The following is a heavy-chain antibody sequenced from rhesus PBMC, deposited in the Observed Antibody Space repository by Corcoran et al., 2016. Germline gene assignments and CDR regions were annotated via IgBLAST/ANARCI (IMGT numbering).Heavy chain of an antibody. CDR2: IYCSGGST. V-gene: IGHV4-93*01. J-gene: IGHJ6*01. CDR1: GVSISSSNW. D-gene: IGHD3-3*01. Sequence: QVQLQESGPAVVKPSETLSLTCAVSGVSISSSNWWSWIRQSPGKGLELIGGIYCSGGSTEYNPSLKSRVTSSKDTSKNQFSLKLSAVTAADTAVYYCARAGGFWTGFYGLDSWGQGVVVTVSS. CDR3: ARAGGFWTGFYGLDS.